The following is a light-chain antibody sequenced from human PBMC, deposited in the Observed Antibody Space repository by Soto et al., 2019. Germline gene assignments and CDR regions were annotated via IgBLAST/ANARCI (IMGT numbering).Light chain of an antibody. Sequence: DIQMTQSPSSLSASVGDRVTLTCQASQDISNYLNWYQQKPGQAPKLLIYDSSALETGVPSRFTGSGSGTDFALSIRSLQREDFATFFCQESYSAPFTFGPGTKVDIK. CDR1: QDISNY. CDR3: QESYSAPFT. V-gene: IGKV1-39*01. J-gene: IGKJ3*01. CDR2: DSS.